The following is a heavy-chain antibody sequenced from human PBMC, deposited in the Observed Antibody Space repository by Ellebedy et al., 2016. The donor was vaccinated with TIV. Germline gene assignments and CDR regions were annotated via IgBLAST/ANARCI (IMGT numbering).Heavy chain of an antibody. Sequence: GESLKISCAASGFTFSNYAMSWVRQAPGKGLEWVSTISGSGGITYYADSVKGRFTISRDNSRNRQYLQMNSLRAEDTAIYYCAKDLRGMAGNDYWGQGTLVTVSS. D-gene: IGHD6-19*01. J-gene: IGHJ4*02. CDR3: AKDLRGMAGNDY. CDR1: GFTFSNYA. CDR2: ISGSGGIT. V-gene: IGHV3-23*01.